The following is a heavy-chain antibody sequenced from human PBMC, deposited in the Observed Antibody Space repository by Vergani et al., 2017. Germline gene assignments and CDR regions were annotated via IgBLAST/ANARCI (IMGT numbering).Heavy chain of an antibody. CDR2: INPRGGST. Sequence: QVQLVQSGAEVKKPGASVKLSCKASGYTFTSYYIHWARQAPGQGLEWMGIINPRGGSTSYAKKFQGRVSMTRDTSTSTVYMELSSLRSEDTAVYYCARMGRGYSGYDRGYFDYWGQGTLVTVSS. CDR1: GYTFTSYY. D-gene: IGHD5-12*01. CDR3: ARMGRGYSGYDRGYFDY. V-gene: IGHV1-46*01. J-gene: IGHJ4*02.